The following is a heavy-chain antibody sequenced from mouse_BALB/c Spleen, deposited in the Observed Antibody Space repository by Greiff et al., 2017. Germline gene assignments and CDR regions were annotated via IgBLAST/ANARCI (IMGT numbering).Heavy chain of an antibody. J-gene: IGHJ3*01. Sequence: EVQGVESGGGLVKPGGSLKLSCAASGFTFSSYAMSWVRQTPEKRLEWFASISSGGSTYYPDSVKGRFTISRDNARNILYLQMSSLRSEDTAMYYCAREEVRPWFAYWGQGTLVTVSA. D-gene: IGHD2-14*01. CDR2: ISSGGST. V-gene: IGHV5-6-5*01. CDR3: AREEVRPWFAY. CDR1: GFTFSSYA.